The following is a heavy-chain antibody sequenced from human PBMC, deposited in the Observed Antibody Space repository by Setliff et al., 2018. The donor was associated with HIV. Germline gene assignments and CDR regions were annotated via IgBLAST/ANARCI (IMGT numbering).Heavy chain of an antibody. CDR3: ARDFGGRWTFDY. CDR2: IGAKNDNT. CDR1: GYTFTNYG. Sequence: ASVKVSCKASGYTFTNYGITWVRQAPGHGLEWMGWIGAKNDNTNYEQKFQGRVTMTRDTSTTTVYMELSSLTSEDTAIYYCARDFGGRWTFDYWGQGTLVTVSS. V-gene: IGHV1-18*01. D-gene: IGHD3-10*01. J-gene: IGHJ4*02.